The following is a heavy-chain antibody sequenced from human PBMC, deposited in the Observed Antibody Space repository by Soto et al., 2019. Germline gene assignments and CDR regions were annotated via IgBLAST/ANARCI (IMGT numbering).Heavy chain of an antibody. CDR3: ARLPLAAAYSDANS. J-gene: IGHJ4*02. CDR2: IDPTDSYT. V-gene: IGHV5-10-1*01. Sequence: PGESLKISCQASGYSFTTYWISWVRQMPGKGLECMGRIDPTDSYTDYGPSFEGHVTMSVDRSINTAYLEWSSLKASDSAMYYCARLPLAAAYSDANSWGQGTLVTVSS. D-gene: IGHD6-13*01. CDR1: GYSFTTYW.